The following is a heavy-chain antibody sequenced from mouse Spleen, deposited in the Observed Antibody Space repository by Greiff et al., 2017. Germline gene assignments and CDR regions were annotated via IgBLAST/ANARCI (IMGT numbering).Heavy chain of an antibody. Sequence: VQLQQSGPELVKPGASVKISCKASGYSFTGYYMNWVKQSPEKSLEWIGEINPSTGGTTYNQKFKAKATLTVDKSSSTAYMQLKSLTSEDSAVYYCARYRGNYFDYWGQGTTLTVSS. CDR2: INPSTGGT. J-gene: IGHJ2*01. CDR3: ARYRGNYFDY. CDR1: GYSFTGYY. D-gene: IGHD3-1*01. V-gene: IGHV1-42*01.